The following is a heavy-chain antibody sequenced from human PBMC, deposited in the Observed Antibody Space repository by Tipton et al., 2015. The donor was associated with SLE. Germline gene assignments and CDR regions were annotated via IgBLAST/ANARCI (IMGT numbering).Heavy chain of an antibody. Sequence: TLSLTCTVSGGSINTYFWSWIRQPPGKGLEWIGYVYGSGSTHYNPSLTSRVTMSVDTSKNQLSLKLTSVTAADTALYYCARGVAHYYDSGSFDIWGQGTMVTVSS. CDR1: GGSINTYF. V-gene: IGHV4-59*12. CDR3: ARGVAHYYDSGSFDI. J-gene: IGHJ3*02. CDR2: VYGSGST. D-gene: IGHD3-22*01.